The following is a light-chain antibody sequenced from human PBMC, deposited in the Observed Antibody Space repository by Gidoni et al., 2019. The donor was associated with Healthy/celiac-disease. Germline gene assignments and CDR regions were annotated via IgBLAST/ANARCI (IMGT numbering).Light chain of an antibody. CDR1: SSNIGNNA. CDR2: YDD. CDR3: AAWDDSLNGVV. Sequence: QSVLTKPPSVSEAPRQRVTISCSGSSSNIGNNAVNSYQQLPGKAPKLLIYYDDLLPSGVSDRFSGSKSGTSASLAISGLQSEDEADYYCAAWDDSLNGVVFGGGTKLTVL. V-gene: IGLV1-36*01. J-gene: IGLJ2*01.